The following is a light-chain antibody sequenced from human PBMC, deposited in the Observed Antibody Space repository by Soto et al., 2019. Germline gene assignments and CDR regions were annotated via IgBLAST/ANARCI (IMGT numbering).Light chain of an antibody. J-gene: IGKJ1*01. CDR1: QSVLYSSNNKNY. Sequence: DIVMTQSPDSLAVSLGERATINCKSSQSVLYSSNNKNYLAWYQHKPGQPPKLLIYWASTRESGVPDRFSGSGSGTEFTLTISSLQAEDVAVYYWQQYYSTPQTFGQGTKVEI. CDR2: WAS. CDR3: QQYYSTPQT. V-gene: IGKV4-1*01.